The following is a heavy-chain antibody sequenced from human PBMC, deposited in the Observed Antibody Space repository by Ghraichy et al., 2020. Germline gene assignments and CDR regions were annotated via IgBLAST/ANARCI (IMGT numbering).Heavy chain of an antibody. D-gene: IGHD3-22*01. V-gene: IGHV4-4*09. Sequence: SETLSLTCTVSGGSISSYYWSWIRQPPGKGLEWIGYIYTSGSTNYNPSLKSRVTISVDTSKNQFSLKLSSVTAADTAVYYCARHTYYYDSSPLYWYFDLWGRGTLVTVSS. CDR2: IYTSGST. J-gene: IGHJ2*01. CDR3: ARHTYYYDSSPLYWYFDL. CDR1: GGSISSYY.